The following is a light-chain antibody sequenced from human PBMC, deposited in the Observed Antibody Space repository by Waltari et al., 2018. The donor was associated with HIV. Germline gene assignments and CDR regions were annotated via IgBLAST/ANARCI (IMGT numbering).Light chain of an antibody. CDR1: SSDVGGYHY. V-gene: IGLV2-14*03. CDR3: SSYTSRSTRV. Sequence: QSALTQPASVSGSPGQSITLSCTGTSSDVGGYHYVSWYQRHPGKAPKLIIYDVSNRPSVVSNRFSGSKSGNRASLTISGLQAEDEADYYCSSYTSRSTRVFGGGTTVTVL. J-gene: IGLJ3*02. CDR2: DVS.